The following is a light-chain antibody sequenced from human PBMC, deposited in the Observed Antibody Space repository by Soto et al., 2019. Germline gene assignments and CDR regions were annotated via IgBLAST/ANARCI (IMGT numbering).Light chain of an antibody. V-gene: IGKV1-5*03. Sequence: DIQMTQSPSTLSGSVGDRVTITCRASQAISSWLAWYQQKPGKAPKLLIYKASTLKSGVPSRFSGSGSGTEFTLTINSLQADDFATYYCQQHNSYPWTFGQGTKVGIK. CDR3: QQHNSYPWT. CDR1: QAISSW. J-gene: IGKJ1*01. CDR2: KAS.